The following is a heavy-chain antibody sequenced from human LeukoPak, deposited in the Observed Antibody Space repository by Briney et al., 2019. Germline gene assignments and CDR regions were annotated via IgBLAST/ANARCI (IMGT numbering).Heavy chain of an antibody. Sequence: ASVKDSCKASGYTFTGYYMHWVRQAPGQGLEWMGRINPNSGGTNYAQKFQGRVTMTRDTSISTAYMELSRLRSDDTAVYYCARESIAARVIDYWGQGTLVTVSS. D-gene: IGHD6-6*01. CDR1: GYTFTGYY. CDR3: ARESIAARVIDY. J-gene: IGHJ4*02. CDR2: INPNSGGT. V-gene: IGHV1-2*06.